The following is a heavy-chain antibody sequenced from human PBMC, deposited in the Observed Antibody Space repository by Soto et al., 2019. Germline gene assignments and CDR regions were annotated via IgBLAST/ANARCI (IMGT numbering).Heavy chain of an antibody. D-gene: IGHD4-17*01. Sequence: GGSLRLSCAASGFTFSNAWMSWVRQAPGKGLEWVGRIKSKTDGGTTDYAAPVKGRFTISRDDSNNTLYLQMNSLRTEDTAVYYCTTDTTVTTADKRFDPWGQGTLVTVSS. J-gene: IGHJ5*02. CDR1: GFTFSNAW. CDR3: TTDTTVTTADKRFDP. CDR2: IKSKTDGGTT. V-gene: IGHV3-15*01.